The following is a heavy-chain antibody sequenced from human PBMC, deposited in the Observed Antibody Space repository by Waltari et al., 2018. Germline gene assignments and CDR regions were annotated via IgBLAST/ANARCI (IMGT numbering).Heavy chain of an antibody. CDR2: IGGGGSTT. CDR1: GFTFSNYA. J-gene: IGHJ4*02. D-gene: IGHD1-26*01. Sequence: EVQLLESGGDLVQPGGSLRLSCAASGFTFSNYAMTWVRKAPGKGLEWVSVIGGGGSTTYYADSVKGRFTISRDNSKNTLYRQMNRLRVEDTAVYYCAKKLGVSSWYYFDYWGQGTLVTVSS. V-gene: IGHV3-23*01. CDR3: AKKLGVSSWYYFDY.